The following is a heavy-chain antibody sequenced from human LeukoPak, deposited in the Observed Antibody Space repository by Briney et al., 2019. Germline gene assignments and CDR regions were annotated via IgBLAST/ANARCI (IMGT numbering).Heavy chain of an antibody. J-gene: IGHJ4*02. CDR1: GGSVINTNW. D-gene: IGHD3-3*01. CDR3: AREGGFYRPLDY. Sequence: SETLSLTCGVSGGSVINTNWWTWVRQPPGKGLEWIGEVHLDGRTNYNPSLESRLTMWVDVSENQVSLKLTSVTAADTAVYYCAREGGFYRPLDYSGQGTLVTVSS. CDR2: VHLDGRT. V-gene: IGHV4-4*02.